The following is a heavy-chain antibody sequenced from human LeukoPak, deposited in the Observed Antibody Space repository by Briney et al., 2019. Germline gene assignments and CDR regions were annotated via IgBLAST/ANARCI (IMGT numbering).Heavy chain of an antibody. CDR2: IYSGGGT. CDR3: ARGFGVVVAADYFDY. D-gene: IGHD2-15*01. J-gene: IGHJ4*02. CDR1: GFTVSSSY. Sequence: PGGSLRLSCAASGFTVSSSYMSWVRQAPGKGLEWVSVIYSGGGTYYADSVKGRFTISRDNSKNTLYLQMNSLRAEDTAVYYCARGFGVVVAADYFDYWGQGTLVTVSS. V-gene: IGHV3-53*05.